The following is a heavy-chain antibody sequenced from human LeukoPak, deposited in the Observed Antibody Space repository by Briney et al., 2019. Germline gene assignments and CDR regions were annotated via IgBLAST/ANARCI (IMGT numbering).Heavy chain of an antibody. CDR1: GYTFTGYS. V-gene: IGHV1-2*07. CDR3: ASLVDTAYLDAFGI. Sequence: GASVKVSCKASGYTFTGYSIHWVRQAPGQGLEWMGWINPNSGGTNYAHKFQGRVTMTRDTSISTAYMELSRLRSDDTAVYYCASLVDTAYLDAFGIWGQGTMVTVSS. J-gene: IGHJ3*02. D-gene: IGHD5-18*01. CDR2: INPNSGGT.